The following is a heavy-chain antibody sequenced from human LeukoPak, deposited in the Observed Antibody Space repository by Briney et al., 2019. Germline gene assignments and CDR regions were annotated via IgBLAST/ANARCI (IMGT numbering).Heavy chain of an antibody. CDR1: GGSISSYY. CDR2: IYYSGST. Sequence: SSETLSLTCTVSGGSISSYYWSWIRQPPGKGLEWIGYIYYSGSTNYNPSLKSRVTISVDTSKNQFSLKLSSVTAADTAVYYCARVSSSWYPNYYYGMDVWGQGTTVTVSS. D-gene: IGHD6-13*01. CDR3: ARVSSSWYPNYYYGMDV. V-gene: IGHV4-59*01. J-gene: IGHJ6*02.